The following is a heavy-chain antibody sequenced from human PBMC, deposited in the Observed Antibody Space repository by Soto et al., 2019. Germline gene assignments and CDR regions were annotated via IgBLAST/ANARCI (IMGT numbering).Heavy chain of an antibody. CDR2: ISYDGSNK. D-gene: IGHD3-10*01. Sequence: GGSLRLSCAASGFTFSSYAMHWVRQAPGKGLEWVAVISYDGSNKYYADSVKGRFTISRDNSKNTLYLQMNSLRAEDTAVYYCARDPSFGAFDIWGQGTMVTVSS. V-gene: IGHV3-30-3*01. J-gene: IGHJ3*02. CDR3: ARDPSFGAFDI. CDR1: GFTFSSYA.